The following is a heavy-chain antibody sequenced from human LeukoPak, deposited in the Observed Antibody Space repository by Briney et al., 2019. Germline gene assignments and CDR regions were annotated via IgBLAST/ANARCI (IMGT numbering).Heavy chain of an antibody. D-gene: IGHD4-11*01. Sequence: ASVKVSCKASGYTFTSYGISWVRQAPGQGLEWMGWISAYNGNTNYAQKLQGRVTMTRDTSTSTVYMELSSLRSEDTAVYYCARDHKVVTTISAHDAFDIWGQGTMVTVSS. CDR1: GYTFTSYG. CDR2: ISAYNGNT. J-gene: IGHJ3*02. V-gene: IGHV1-18*01. CDR3: ARDHKVVTTISAHDAFDI.